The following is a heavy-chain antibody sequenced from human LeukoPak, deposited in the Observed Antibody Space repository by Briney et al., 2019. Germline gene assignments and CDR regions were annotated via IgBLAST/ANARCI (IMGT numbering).Heavy chain of an antibody. V-gene: IGHV4-39*01. CDR1: GGSISSSSYY. CDR2: IYYSGST. D-gene: IGHD6-19*01. CDR3: ALGIAVAGGNFDY. Sequence: PSETLSLTCTVSGGSISSSSYYWGWIRQPPGKGLEWIGSIYYSGSTYYNPSLKSRVTISVDTSKNQFSLKLSSVTAADTAVYYCALGIAVAGGNFDYWGQGTLVTVSS. J-gene: IGHJ4*02.